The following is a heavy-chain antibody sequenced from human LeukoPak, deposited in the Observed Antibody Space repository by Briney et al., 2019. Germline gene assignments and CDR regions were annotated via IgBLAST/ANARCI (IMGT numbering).Heavy chain of an antibody. CDR3: AGGRSDDFWSGRGYYFDY. Sequence: PSETLSLTCTVSGGSISRGDYYWSWIRRPPGKGLEWIGYIYYSGSTYYNPSLKGRVTISVDTSKNQFSLKLSSVTAADTAVYYCAGGRSDDFWSGRGYYFDYWGQGTLVTVSS. J-gene: IGHJ4*02. CDR2: IYYSGST. CDR1: GGSISRGDYY. D-gene: IGHD3-3*01. V-gene: IGHV4-30-4*01.